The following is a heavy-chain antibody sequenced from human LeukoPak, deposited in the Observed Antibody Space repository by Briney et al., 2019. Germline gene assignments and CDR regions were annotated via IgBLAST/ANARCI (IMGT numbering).Heavy chain of an antibody. D-gene: IGHD3-10*02. J-gene: IGHJ6*02. CDR2: IYPGDSDT. V-gene: IGHV5-51*01. CDR3: ARQRITMSKNYYYYGMDV. Sequence: GESLKICCKGSGYSFTSYWIGWVRQMPGKGLEWMGIIYPGDSDTRYSPSFQGQVTISADKSISTAYLQWSSLKASDTVMYYCARQRITMSKNYYYYGMDVWGQGTTVTVSS. CDR1: GYSFTSYW.